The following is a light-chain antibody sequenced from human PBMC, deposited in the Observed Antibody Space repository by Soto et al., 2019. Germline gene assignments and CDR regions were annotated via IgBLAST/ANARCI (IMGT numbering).Light chain of an antibody. V-gene: IGKV3-15*01. J-gene: IGKJ5*01. Sequence: EIVMTQSPATLSVSPGERATLSCRASQSVSSNLAWYQQKPGQAPRLLIYGASTRATSIPARFSGSGSGTEFSLTISSLQSEDFAVYYWQQYNNWPPITFGQGTRLEIK. CDR1: QSVSSN. CDR2: GAS. CDR3: QQYNNWPPIT.